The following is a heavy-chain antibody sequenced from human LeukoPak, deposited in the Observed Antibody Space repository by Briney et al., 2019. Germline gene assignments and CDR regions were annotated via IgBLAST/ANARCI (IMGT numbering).Heavy chain of an antibody. CDR1: GFTFDSYA. D-gene: IGHD2-15*01. V-gene: IGHV3-23*01. CDR3: AKGPCSVTTCYSRGYDY. Sequence: GGSLRLSCAASGFTFDSYAMSWVRQAPGQGLELVSDISDTGGSTYYADSVKDRFTISRDNSKNTLYLQMNSLRAEDTAVYYCAKGPCSVTTCYSRGYDYWGQGTLVTVSS. J-gene: IGHJ4*02. CDR2: ISDTGGST.